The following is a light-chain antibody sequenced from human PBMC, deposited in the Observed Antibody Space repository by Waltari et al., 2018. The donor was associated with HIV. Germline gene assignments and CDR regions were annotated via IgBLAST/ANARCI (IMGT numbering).Light chain of an antibody. CDR1: SNHVGHQG. V-gene: IGLV10-54*01. CDR2: RNN. J-gene: IGLJ3*02. Sequence: AGLTPPPSLSGALRQNTTVTCTGSSNHVGHQGPLWLKHRQGHPPRVLFYRNNVRPSGIPLRFSTATSGNTASLTITGLQSDDEADYYCSAWDVSLSAWVFGGGTQLTVL. CDR3: SAWDVSLSAWV.